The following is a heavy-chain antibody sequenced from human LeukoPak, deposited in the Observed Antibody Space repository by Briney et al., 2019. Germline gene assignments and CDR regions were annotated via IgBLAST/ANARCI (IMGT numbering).Heavy chain of an antibody. V-gene: IGHV4-34*01. CDR3: ARWGRTNGVR. D-gene: IGHD2-8*01. CDR2: INRSGST. CDR1: GGSFSGYY. Sequence: SETLSLTCAVYGGSFSGYYWSWIRQPPGKGLEWIGEINRSGSTNYNPSLKSRVTISVDTSKNQFSLKLGPVTAADTAVYYCARWGRTNGVRWGQGTLVTVSS. J-gene: IGHJ4*02.